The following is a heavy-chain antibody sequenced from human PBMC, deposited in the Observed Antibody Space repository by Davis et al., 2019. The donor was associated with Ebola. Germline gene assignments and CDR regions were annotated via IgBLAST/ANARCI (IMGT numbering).Heavy chain of an antibody. CDR3: ARDSSSGYSQYYYYYGMDV. CDR2: IYYSGST. J-gene: IGHJ6*04. CDR1: GGSISSYY. V-gene: IGHV4-59*01. Sequence: SETLSLTCTVSGGSISSYYWSWIRQPPGKGLEWIGYIYYSGSTNYNPSLKSRVTISVDTSKNQFSLKLSSVTAADTAVYYCARDSSSGYSQYYYYYGMDVWGKGTTVTVSS. D-gene: IGHD3-22*01.